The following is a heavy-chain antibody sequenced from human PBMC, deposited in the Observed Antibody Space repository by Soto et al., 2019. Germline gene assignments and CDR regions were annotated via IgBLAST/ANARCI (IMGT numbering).Heavy chain of an antibody. D-gene: IGHD7-27*01. V-gene: IGHV3-64D*08. Sequence: GGSLRLSCSASGFTFRDLTMHWVRQAPGKRQQIVADISNNGGTAYYADTVKGRFTFSRDNSRNTLYLQMCSLRVEDTAVYYCVRDLWGFDYWGQGTLVTVSS. J-gene: IGHJ4*02. CDR3: VRDLWGFDY. CDR2: ISNNGGTA. CDR1: GFTFRDLT.